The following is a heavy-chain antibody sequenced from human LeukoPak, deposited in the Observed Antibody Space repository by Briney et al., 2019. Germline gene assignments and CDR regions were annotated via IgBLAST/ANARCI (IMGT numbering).Heavy chain of an antibody. CDR1: GFTFSDYY. D-gene: IGHD2-2*01. CDR3: AREYCSSTSCYSFLDY. Sequence: PGGSLRLSCAASGFTFSDYYMSWIRPAPGKGLGWGSYISSSGSTIYYADSVKGRFTISRDNAKNSLYLQMNSLRAEDTAVYYCAREYCSSTSCYSFLDYWGQGTLVTVSS. J-gene: IGHJ4*02. V-gene: IGHV3-11*01. CDR2: ISSSGSTI.